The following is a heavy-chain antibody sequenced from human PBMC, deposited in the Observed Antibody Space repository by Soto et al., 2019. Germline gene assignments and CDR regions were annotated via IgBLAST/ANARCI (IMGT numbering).Heavy chain of an antibody. D-gene: IGHD6-13*01. CDR3: AIFCGGRMGGVAKQLVGNKWFDP. CDR1: GGSVSSGSYY. Sequence: SETLSLTCTVSGGSVSSGSYYWSWIRQPPGKGLEWIGYIYYIGSTNYNPSLKSRVTISVDTSKNQFSLKLSSVTAADTAVYYCAIFCGGRMGGVAKQLVGNKWFDPWGQRILFTVSS. J-gene: IGHJ5*02. V-gene: IGHV4-61*01. CDR2: IYYIGST.